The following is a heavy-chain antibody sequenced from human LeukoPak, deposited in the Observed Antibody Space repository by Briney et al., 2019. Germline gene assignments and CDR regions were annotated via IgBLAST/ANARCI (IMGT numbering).Heavy chain of an antibody. CDR2: ISYDVITK. CDR3: TNGWDV. V-gene: IGHV3-30-3*01. Sequence: GGSLRLSCSASGFTFTNYPIHWVRQAPGKGLEWVAVISYDVITKYYADSVKGRFTLSRDNSKNILFLQMNSLRAEDTAVYYCTNGWDVWGQGTLVTVSS. CDR1: GFTFTNYP. D-gene: IGHD6-19*01. J-gene: IGHJ4*02.